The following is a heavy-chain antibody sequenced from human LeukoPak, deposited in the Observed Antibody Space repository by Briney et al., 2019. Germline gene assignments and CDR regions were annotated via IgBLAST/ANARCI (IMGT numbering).Heavy chain of an antibody. D-gene: IGHD5-18*01. CDR1: GFTFRDHA. CDR3: ARGPIQLWIHNAMDV. Sequence: GGSLRLSCRGSGFTFRDHAMSWVRQAPGKGLEWVGFIRSKAYRGTTEYAASVRRRFTISRDDSASVAYLQMSSLKTEDTAVYYCARGPIQLWIHNAMDVWGQGTTVTVSS. CDR2: IRSKAYRGTT. V-gene: IGHV3-49*04. J-gene: IGHJ6*02.